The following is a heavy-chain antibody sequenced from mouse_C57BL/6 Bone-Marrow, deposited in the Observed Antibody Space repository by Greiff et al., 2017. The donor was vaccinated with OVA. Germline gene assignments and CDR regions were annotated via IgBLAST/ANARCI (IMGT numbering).Heavy chain of an antibody. CDR1: GYAFTNYL. D-gene: IGHD1-1*01. CDR3: ARDGSSYLFAY. Sequence: QVQLQQSGAELVRPGTSVKVSCKASGYAFTNYLIEWVKQRPGQGLEWIGVINPGSGGTNYNEKFKGKATLTADKSSSTAYMQLSSLTSEDSAVYFCARDGSSYLFAYWGQGTLVTVSA. V-gene: IGHV1-54*01. CDR2: INPGSGGT. J-gene: IGHJ3*01.